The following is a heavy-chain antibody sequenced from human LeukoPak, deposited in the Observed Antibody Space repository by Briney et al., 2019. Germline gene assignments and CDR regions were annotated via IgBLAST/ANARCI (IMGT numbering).Heavy chain of an antibody. CDR1: GGSISSSSYY. CDR2: VYYSGST. CDR3: ASRIVGASDY. V-gene: IGHV4-39*01. Sequence: SETLSLTCTVSGGSISSSSYYWVWIRQSPGKGLEWIGYVYYSGSTYYNPSLKSRVTISVDTPKNQFSLKLSSVTAADTAVYYCASRIVGASDYWGQGTLVTVSS. D-gene: IGHD1-26*01. J-gene: IGHJ4*02.